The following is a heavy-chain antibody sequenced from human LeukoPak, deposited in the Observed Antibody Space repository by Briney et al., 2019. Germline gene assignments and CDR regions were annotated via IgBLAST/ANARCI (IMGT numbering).Heavy chain of an antibody. CDR2: ISSNGYTI. V-gene: IGHV3-48*03. CDR3: AIISGAAAQHFDH. Sequence: PGGSLRLSCAASGFTFSSYEMNWVRQAPGKGLEWVSYISSNGYTIYYADSVKGRFTISRDKAKNSLYLQMNSLRAEDTAVYYCAIISGAAAQHFDHCGQGTLVTVSS. J-gene: IGHJ4*02. CDR1: GFTFSSYE. D-gene: IGHD6-13*01.